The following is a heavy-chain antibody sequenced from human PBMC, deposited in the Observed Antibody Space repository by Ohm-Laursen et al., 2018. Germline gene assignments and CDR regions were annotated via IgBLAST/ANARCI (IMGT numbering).Heavy chain of an antibody. V-gene: IGHV3-23*01. D-gene: IGHD2-15*01. J-gene: IGHJ4*02. CDR3: AKTRYFSRGSCDFDY. Sequence: SLRLSCTASGFTFSSYAMSWVRQAPEKGLEWVSGLSGSGHDTYYTDSVKGRFTISRDNSKNTLYLQMNGLRAEDTAVYYCAKTRYFSRGSCDFDYWGQGTLVTGSS. CDR2: LSGSGHDT. CDR1: GFTFSSYA.